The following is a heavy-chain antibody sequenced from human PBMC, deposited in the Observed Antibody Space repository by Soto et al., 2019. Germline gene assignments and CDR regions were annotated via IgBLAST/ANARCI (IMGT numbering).Heavy chain of an antibody. CDR2: IYYSGST. J-gene: IGHJ4*02. V-gene: IGHV4-30-4*01. D-gene: IGHD1-20*01. Sequence: PSETLSLTCTVSGVSISSGDYYWSWIRQPPGKGLEWIGYIYYSGSTYYNPSLKSRVTISVDTSKNQFSLKLSSVTAADTAVYYCARHNWTEFHFDYWGQGTLVTVSS. CDR3: ARHNWTEFHFDY. CDR1: GVSISSGDYY.